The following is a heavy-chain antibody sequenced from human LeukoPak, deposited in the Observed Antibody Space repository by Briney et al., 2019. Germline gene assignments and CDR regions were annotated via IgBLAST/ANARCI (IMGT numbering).Heavy chain of an antibody. CDR2: ITNGGGST. CDR1: GFSFSTYA. Sequence: GGSLRLSCAASGFSFSTYAMSWVRQAPGKGLEWVSGITNGGGSTFYIDSVKGRFTISRDNSKNTLYLQMDSLRAEDTAVYYCAKVGSWIAATRCLDYWGRGTLVTVSS. CDR3: AKVGSWIAATRCLDY. D-gene: IGHD2-15*01. V-gene: IGHV3-23*01. J-gene: IGHJ4*02.